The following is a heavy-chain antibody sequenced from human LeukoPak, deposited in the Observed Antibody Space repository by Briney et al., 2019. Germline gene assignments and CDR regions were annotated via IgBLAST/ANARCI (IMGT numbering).Heavy chain of an antibody. CDR3: ARGRTAYYDYVWGSYRRAPGPFAFDI. D-gene: IGHD3-16*02. Sequence: SETLSLTCAVYGGSFSGYYWSWIRQPPGKGLEWIGEINHSGSTNYNPSLKSRVTISVDTSKNQFSLKLSSVTAADTAVYYCARGRTAYYDYVWGSYRRAPGPFAFDIWGQGTMVTVSS. CDR2: INHSGST. J-gene: IGHJ3*02. V-gene: IGHV4-34*01. CDR1: GGSFSGYY.